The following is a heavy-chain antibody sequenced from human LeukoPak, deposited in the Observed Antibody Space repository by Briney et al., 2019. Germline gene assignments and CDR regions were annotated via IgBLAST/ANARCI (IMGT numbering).Heavy chain of an antibody. CDR3: AREKYYDILTGYPGYYYMDV. CDR1: GGSISSSSYY. V-gene: IGHV4-39*02. J-gene: IGHJ6*03. D-gene: IGHD3-9*01. CDR2: IYYSGST. Sequence: SETLSLTCTVSGGSISSSSYYWGWIRQPPGKRLEWIGSIYYSGSTYYNPSLKSRVTISVDTSKNQFSLKLSSVTAADTAVYYCAREKYYDILTGYPGYYYMDVWGKGTTVTVSS.